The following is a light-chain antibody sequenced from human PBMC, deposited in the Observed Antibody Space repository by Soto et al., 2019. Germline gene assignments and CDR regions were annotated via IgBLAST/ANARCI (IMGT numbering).Light chain of an antibody. CDR1: QGIRND. V-gene: IGKV1-6*01. Sequence: AIQMTQSPSSLSASVGDRVTITCRASQGIRNDLGWVQQKPGKAPKLLIYAASTLQSGVPSRFSGSVSGTDFTLTISSLQPEDFATYYCLQDNNYPPTFGGGTKVEIE. CDR2: AAS. J-gene: IGKJ4*01. CDR3: LQDNNYPPT.